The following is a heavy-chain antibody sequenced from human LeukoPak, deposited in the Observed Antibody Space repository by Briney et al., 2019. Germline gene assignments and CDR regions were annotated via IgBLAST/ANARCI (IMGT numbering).Heavy chain of an antibody. Sequence: SETLSLTCTVSGGSISSGGYYWSWIRQHPGKGLEWIGYIYYSGSTYYNPSLKSRVTISVDTSKNQFSLKLSSVTAADTAVYYCARVSAAAGKSDYWGQGTLVTVSS. CDR3: ARVSAAAGKSDY. V-gene: IGHV4-31*03. CDR1: GGSISSGGYY. D-gene: IGHD6-13*01. J-gene: IGHJ4*02. CDR2: IYYSGST.